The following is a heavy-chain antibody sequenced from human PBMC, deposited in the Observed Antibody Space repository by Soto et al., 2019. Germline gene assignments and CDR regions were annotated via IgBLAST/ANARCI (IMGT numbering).Heavy chain of an antibody. D-gene: IGHD1-26*01. Sequence: QVQLQESGPGLVKPSQTLSLSCTVSGDSISGSTYYWNWIRQHPGKGLEWMGYIDSSGSNYYNPSLKSRLTMSVDTSQNQFSLRLSSVTAADTAMYFCARAPSRERRPYRYGMDVWGQGTTVTVSS. CDR1: GDSISGSTYY. CDR2: IDSSGSN. CDR3: ARAPSRERRPYRYGMDV. J-gene: IGHJ6*02. V-gene: IGHV4-31*03.